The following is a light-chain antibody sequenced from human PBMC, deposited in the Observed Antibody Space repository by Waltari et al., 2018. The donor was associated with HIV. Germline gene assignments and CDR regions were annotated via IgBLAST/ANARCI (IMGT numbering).Light chain of an antibody. J-gene: IGLJ1*01. CDR3: AAWDGSLNGYV. CDR1: SSNIGSNR. V-gene: IGLV1-44*01. CDR2: DNN. Sequence: QSVLTQSPSASGAPGQRVAISCSGSSSNIGSNRGTWYQHLPVTAPKLLIFDNNQRPSGVPDRFSGSKSGTSASLAISGGQSEDEADYYCAAWDGSLNGYVFGTGTQVTVL.